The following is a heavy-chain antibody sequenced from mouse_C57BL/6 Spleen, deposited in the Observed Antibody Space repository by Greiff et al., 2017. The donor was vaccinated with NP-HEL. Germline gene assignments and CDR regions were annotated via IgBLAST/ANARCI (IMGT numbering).Heavy chain of an antibody. Sequence: EVQLQQSGAELVRPGASVKLSCTASGFNIKDYYMHWVKQRPEQGLEWIGRIDPEDGDTEYAPKFQGKATMTADTSSNTAYLQLSSLTSEDTADEYGNTEGVGGEWVAYWGQGTLVTVSA. CDR2: IDPEDGDT. CDR3: NTEGVGGEWVAY. CDR1: GFNIKDYY. J-gene: IGHJ3*01. V-gene: IGHV14-1*01. D-gene: IGHD1-1*01.